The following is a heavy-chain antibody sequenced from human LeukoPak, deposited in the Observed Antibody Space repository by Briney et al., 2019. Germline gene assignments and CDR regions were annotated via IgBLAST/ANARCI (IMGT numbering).Heavy chain of an antibody. CDR3: ARDLLDYYDSSGYYPGGFDY. D-gene: IGHD3-22*01. V-gene: IGHV3-66*02. CDR1: GFTVGSNY. Sequence: GGSLRLSCAASGFTVGSNYMSWVRQAPGKGLEWVSVIYSGGSTYYADSVKGRFTISRDNSKNTLYLQMNSLRAEDTAVYYCARDLLDYYDSSGYYPGGFDYWGQGTLVTVSS. J-gene: IGHJ4*02. CDR2: IYSGGST.